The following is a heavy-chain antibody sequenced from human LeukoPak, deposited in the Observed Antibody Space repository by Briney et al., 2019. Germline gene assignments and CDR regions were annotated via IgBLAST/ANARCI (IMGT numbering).Heavy chain of an antibody. D-gene: IGHD2-15*01. CDR3: ARERSYCSGATCSLDL. V-gene: IGHV3-21*01. Sequence: GGSLRLSCAASGFSLNIYDMVWVRQAPGKGLELIASTGLSSSYIGYADSVKGRFSISRDNGENSVYLQMNSLRAEDTAVYFCARERSYCSGATCSLDLWGQGTLVTISS. CDR2: TGLSSSYI. CDR1: GFSLNIYD. J-gene: IGHJ5*02.